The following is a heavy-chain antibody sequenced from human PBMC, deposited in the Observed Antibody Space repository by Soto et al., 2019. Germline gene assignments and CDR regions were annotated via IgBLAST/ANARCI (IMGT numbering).Heavy chain of an antibody. CDR3: ARATYSSSYYFDS. V-gene: IGHV3-48*03. D-gene: IGHD6-6*01. Sequence: GGALGLSCAASGVTFSSFEMNWVRQAPGKGLEWVSKIGSSGSTIWYADSVKGRFTISRDNAKNSLYLQMNSLRGEDTAVYYCARATYSSSYYFDSWGQGTLVTVSS. CDR2: IGSSGSTI. J-gene: IGHJ4*02. CDR1: GVTFSSFE.